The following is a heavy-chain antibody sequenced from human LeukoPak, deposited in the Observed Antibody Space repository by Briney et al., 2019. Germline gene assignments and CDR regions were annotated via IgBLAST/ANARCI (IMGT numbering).Heavy chain of an antibody. Sequence: PSETLSLTCTVSGGYISDYYWNWIRQAPGKGLEWIVKTHDRGLTNHNPSLQSRVTVSLDKSKNQVSLTLSSVTAADTAVYYCATTLPGRVTPRYWYFDLWGRGTPVTVFS. CDR2: THDRGLT. CDR3: ATTLPGRVTPRYWYFDL. CDR1: GGYISDYY. D-gene: IGHD1-26*01. J-gene: IGHJ2*01. V-gene: IGHV4-4*08.